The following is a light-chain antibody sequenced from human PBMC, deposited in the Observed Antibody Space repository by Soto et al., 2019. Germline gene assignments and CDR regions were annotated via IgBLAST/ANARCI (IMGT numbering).Light chain of an antibody. Sequence: DIQLTQSPSFLSASVGDRVTISCRASQGISDYLAWYQQKPGKAPKLLIYGASTLQSGAPSRLSGSASGTDFTLTHRSPQPEDCATYFCQLFNAYPLTFGGGTKLAIK. V-gene: IGKV1-9*01. CDR2: GAS. CDR3: QLFNAYPLT. J-gene: IGKJ4*01. CDR1: QGISDY.